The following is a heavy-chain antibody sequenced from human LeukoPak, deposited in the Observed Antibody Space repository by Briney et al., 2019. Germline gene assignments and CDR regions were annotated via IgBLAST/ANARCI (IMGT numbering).Heavy chain of an antibody. D-gene: IGHD3-3*01. V-gene: IGHV4-34*01. J-gene: IGHJ4*02. CDR3: ARGVGVTRDRGFDY. CDR1: GGSFSGYY. Sequence: ETLSLTCAVYGGSFSGYYWSWIRQPPGKGLEWIGKINHSGSTNYNPSLKSRVTISVDTSKNQFSLKLSSVTAADTAVYYCARGVGVTRDRGFDYWGQGTLVTVSS. CDR2: INHSGST.